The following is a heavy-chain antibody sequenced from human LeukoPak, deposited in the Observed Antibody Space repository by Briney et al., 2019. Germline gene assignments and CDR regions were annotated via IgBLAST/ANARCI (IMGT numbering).Heavy chain of an antibody. V-gene: IGHV3-23*01. CDR2: ISGSGGST. D-gene: IGHD3-3*01. CDR3: ARARYYDFWSGYYHYFDY. CDR1: GFTFSSYA. Sequence: GGSLRLSCAASGFTFSSYAMSWVRQAPGKGLEWVSAISGSGGSTYYADSVKGRFTISRDNAKNSLYLQMNSLRAEDTAVYYCARARYYDFWSGYYHYFDYWGQGTLVTVSS. J-gene: IGHJ4*02.